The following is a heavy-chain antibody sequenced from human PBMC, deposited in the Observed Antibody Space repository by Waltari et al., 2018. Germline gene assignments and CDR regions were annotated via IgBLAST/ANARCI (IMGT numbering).Heavy chain of an antibody. CDR2: IDSSGST. CDR3: ARDPWFDS. J-gene: IGHJ5*01. Sequence: QVQLQESGPALVKPSQTLSLPCTVSGASVGSAAYFWTWLRQPAGKGLEWIGHIDSSGSTTYNSSLKSRAIISLDTSKNQFSLTLNSVTAADTAVYFCARDPWFDSWGQGTLVIVSS. V-gene: IGHV4-61*09. CDR1: GASVGSAAYF.